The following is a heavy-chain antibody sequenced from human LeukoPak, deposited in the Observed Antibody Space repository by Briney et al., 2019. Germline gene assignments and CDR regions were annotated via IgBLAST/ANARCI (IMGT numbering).Heavy chain of an antibody. CDR1: GGTFSSSSYY. CDR2: IYYSGST. V-gene: IGHV4-39*01. J-gene: IGHJ5*02. D-gene: IGHD6-19*01. Sequence: SETLSLSCTVSGGTFSSSSYYWGWIRQLPGKGLEWRGSIYYSGSTYYKPSLKSRVTISVDTYKNQFSLKLSSVTAADTVVYYCARGTVAGWYNWFDPWGQGTLVTVSS. CDR3: ARGTVAGWYNWFDP.